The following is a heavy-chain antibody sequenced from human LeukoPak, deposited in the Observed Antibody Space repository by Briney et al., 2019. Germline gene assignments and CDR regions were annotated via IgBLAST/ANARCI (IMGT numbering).Heavy chain of an antibody. D-gene: IGHD3-10*01. Sequence: PGGSLRLSCAASGFTFSSYSMNWVRQAPGKGPEWVSSISSSSSYIYYADSMKGRFTISRDNAKNSLYLQMNSLRAEDTAVYYCARQAPSGSRRWYFDLWGRGTLVTVSS. CDR2: ISSSSSYI. V-gene: IGHV3-21*01. CDR3: ARQAPSGSRRWYFDL. CDR1: GFTFSSYS. J-gene: IGHJ2*01.